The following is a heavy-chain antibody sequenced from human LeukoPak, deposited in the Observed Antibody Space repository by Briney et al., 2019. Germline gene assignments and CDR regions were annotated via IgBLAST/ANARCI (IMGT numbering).Heavy chain of an antibody. CDR1: GGSISSYY. Sequence: SETLSLTCTVSGGSISSYYWSWIRQPPGKGLEWIGYIYYSGSTNYNPSLKSRVAISVDTSKNQFSLKLSSVTAADTAVYYCARNLASPYYYGSGTFKVNWFDPWGQGTLVTVSS. D-gene: IGHD3-10*01. J-gene: IGHJ5*02. CDR2: IYYSGST. V-gene: IGHV4-59*01. CDR3: ARNLASPYYYGSGTFKVNWFDP.